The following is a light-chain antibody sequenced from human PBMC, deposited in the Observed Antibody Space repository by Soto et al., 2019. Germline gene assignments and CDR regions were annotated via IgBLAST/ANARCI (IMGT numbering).Light chain of an antibody. CDR3: QRNIIPLT. CDR1: QDISNY. J-gene: IGKJ5*01. CDR2: DAS. Sequence: DIQMTQSPSSLSASVGDRVTITCQASQDISNYLNWYQQKPGKAPKLLIYDASNLETGFPSRFSGSGSGTVFTLPSSAQRLEYIQTYYCQRNIIPLTFGQGTRVKI. V-gene: IGKV1-33*01.